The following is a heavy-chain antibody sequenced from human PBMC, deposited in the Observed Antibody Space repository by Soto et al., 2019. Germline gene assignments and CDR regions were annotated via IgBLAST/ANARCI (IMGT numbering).Heavy chain of an antibody. CDR2: IIPIFGTA. J-gene: IGHJ6*02. D-gene: IGHD3-10*01. Sequence: SVKVSCKASGGTFSSYAISWVRQAPGQGLEWMGGIIPIFGTANYAQKFQGRVTITADESTSTAYMELSSLRSEDTAVYYCASTPDYYGSGSYYNDLGYYYGMDVWGQGTTVTVSS. V-gene: IGHV1-69*13. CDR1: GGTFSSYA. CDR3: ASTPDYYGSGSYYNDLGYYYGMDV.